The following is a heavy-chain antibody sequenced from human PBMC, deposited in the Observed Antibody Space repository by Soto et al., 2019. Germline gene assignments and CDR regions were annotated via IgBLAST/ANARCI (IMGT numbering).Heavy chain of an antibody. V-gene: IGHV3-7*01. J-gene: IGHJ4*01. CDR1: GFTFSSYW. CDR2: IKQDGSEK. D-gene: IGHD6-19*01. Sequence: XVSLRLSCAASGFTFSSYWMSWVRQAPGKGLEWVANIKQDGSEKYYVESVKGRFTMSRDNAKNSLYLQMNSLRAEDTAVYFCARVAYGNGWIFDYWGQGTLVTVSS. CDR3: ARVAYGNGWIFDY.